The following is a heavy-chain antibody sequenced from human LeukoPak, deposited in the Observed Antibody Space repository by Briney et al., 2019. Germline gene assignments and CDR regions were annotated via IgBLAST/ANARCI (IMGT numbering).Heavy chain of an antibody. CDR2: IYPGDSDT. CDR3: ARLGGWLTAAGPCYFDY. CDR1: GYSFTNYW. Sequence: GESLKISCKGSGYSFTNYWIGWVRQMPGKGLEWMGIIYPGDSDTRYSPSFQGQVTISVDKSISTAYLQWSSLKASDTAMCYCARLGGWLTAAGPCYFDYWGQGTLVTVSS. J-gene: IGHJ4*02. D-gene: IGHD6-13*01. V-gene: IGHV5-51*01.